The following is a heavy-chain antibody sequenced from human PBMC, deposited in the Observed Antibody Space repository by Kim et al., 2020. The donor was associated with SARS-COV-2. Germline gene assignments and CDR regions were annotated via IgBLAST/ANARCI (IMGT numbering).Heavy chain of an antibody. Sequence: GGSLRLSCAASGFTFSSYAMHWVRQAPGKGLEWVAVISYDGSNKYYADSVKGRFTISRDNSKNTLYLQMNSLRAEDTAVYYCARDPDPRIAAAAAISQDPKHGGMDVWGQGTTVTVSS. D-gene: IGHD6-13*01. J-gene: IGHJ6*02. CDR3: ARDPDPRIAAAAAISQDPKHGGMDV. V-gene: IGHV3-30*04. CDR2: ISYDGSNK. CDR1: GFTFSSYA.